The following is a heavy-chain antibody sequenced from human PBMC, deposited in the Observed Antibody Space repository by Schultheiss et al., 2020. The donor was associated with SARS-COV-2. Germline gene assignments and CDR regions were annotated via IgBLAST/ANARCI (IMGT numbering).Heavy chain of an antibody. J-gene: IGHJ4*02. Sequence: GGSLRLSCAASGFTFSDYYMSWIRQAPGKGLEWVSYISSSSSYTNYADSVKGRFTISRDNAKNSLYLQMNSLRADDTAIYYCAKSWSGNYFDSWGQGTLVTVSS. CDR1: GFTFSDYY. CDR2: ISSSSSYT. V-gene: IGHV3-11*03. CDR3: AKSWSGNYFDS. D-gene: IGHD3-3*01.